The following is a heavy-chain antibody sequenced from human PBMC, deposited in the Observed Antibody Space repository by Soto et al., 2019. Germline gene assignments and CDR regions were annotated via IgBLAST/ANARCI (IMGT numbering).Heavy chain of an antibody. D-gene: IGHD2-2*01. CDR3: ARHNCSSTSCYFGVNWFDP. J-gene: IGHJ5*02. CDR2: IDPSDSYT. CDR1: GYSFTSYW. V-gene: IGHV5-10-1*01. Sequence: PGESLKISCKGSGYSFTSYWISWVRQMPGKGLEWMGRIDPSDSYTNYSPSFQGHVTISADKSISTADLQWSSLKASDTAMYYCARHNCSSTSCYFGVNWFDPWGQGTLVTVSS.